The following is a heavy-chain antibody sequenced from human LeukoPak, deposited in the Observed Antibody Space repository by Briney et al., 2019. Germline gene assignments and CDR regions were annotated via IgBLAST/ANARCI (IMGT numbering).Heavy chain of an antibody. Sequence: SVKVSCKVSGYTLTELSMHSVRQAPGKGLEWMGGFDPEDGETIYAQKFQGRVTMTEDTSTDTAYMELSSLRSEDTAVYYCATVGYGEGATGYWGQGTLVTVSS. D-gene: IGHD1-26*01. V-gene: IGHV1-24*01. CDR2: FDPEDGET. CDR1: GYTLTELS. J-gene: IGHJ4*02. CDR3: ATVGYGEGATGY.